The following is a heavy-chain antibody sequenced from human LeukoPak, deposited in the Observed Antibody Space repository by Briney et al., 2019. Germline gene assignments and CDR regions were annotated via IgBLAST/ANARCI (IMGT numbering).Heavy chain of an antibody. CDR1: GFTVSSNY. D-gene: IGHD1-7*01. V-gene: IGHV3-66*01. CDR3: ASLIRYNWNYGH. CDR2: IYSGGST. Sequence: GGPLRLSCAASGFTVSSNYMSWVRQAPGKGLEWVSVIYSGGSTYYADSVKGRFTISRDNSKNTLYLQMNSLRAEDTAVYYCASLIRYNWNYGHWGQGTLVTVSS. J-gene: IGHJ4*02.